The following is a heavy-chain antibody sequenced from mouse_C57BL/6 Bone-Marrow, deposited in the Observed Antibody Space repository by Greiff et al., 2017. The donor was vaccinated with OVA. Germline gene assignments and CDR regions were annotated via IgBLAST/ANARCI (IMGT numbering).Heavy chain of an antibody. Sequence: VQLQQSGPELVKPGASVKIPCKASGYTFTDYNMDWVKQSHGKSLEWIGDINPNNGGTIYNQKFKGKATLTVDKSSSTAYMELRSLTSEDTAVYYCARRAYYSNYEGFAYWGQGTLVTVSA. CDR3: ARRAYYSNYEGFAY. J-gene: IGHJ3*01. V-gene: IGHV1-18*01. CDR1: GYTFTDYN. D-gene: IGHD2-5*01. CDR2: INPNNGGT.